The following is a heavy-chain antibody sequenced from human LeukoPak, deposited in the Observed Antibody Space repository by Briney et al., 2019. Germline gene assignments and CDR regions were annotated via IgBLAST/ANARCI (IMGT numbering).Heavy chain of an antibody. CDR2: INPNSGGT. V-gene: IGHV1-2*02. J-gene: IGHJ5*02. CDR1: GYTFTGYY. CDR3: ARLVPYNWEGWFDP. Sequence: SSVKVSCKASGYTFTGYYMHWVRQAPGQGLEWMGWINPNSGGTNYAQKFQGRVTMTRDTSISTAYMELSRLRSDDTAVYYCARLVPYNWEGWFDPWGQGTLVTVSS. D-gene: IGHD1-1*01.